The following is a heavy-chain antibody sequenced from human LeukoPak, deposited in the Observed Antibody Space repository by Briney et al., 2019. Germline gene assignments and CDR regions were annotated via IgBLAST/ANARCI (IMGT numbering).Heavy chain of an antibody. D-gene: IGHD1-26*01. V-gene: IGHV3-23*01. Sequence: GGSLRLSCAASGFTITTYAVNWVRQAPGKGLEWVSGIGGGGTEYYADSVKGRFIISSDSSRNLVHLQMNSLTVEDTAVYYCARAQGALDYWGQGTLVTVSS. CDR3: ARAQGALDY. CDR2: IGGGGTE. CDR1: GFTITTYA. J-gene: IGHJ4*02.